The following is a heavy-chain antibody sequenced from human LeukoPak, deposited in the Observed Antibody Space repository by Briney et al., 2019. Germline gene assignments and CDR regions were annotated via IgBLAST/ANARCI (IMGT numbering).Heavy chain of an antibody. J-gene: IGHJ6*02. CDR1: GYTLTELS. CDR3: ARASGDSSGPFKDYYYAMDV. D-gene: IGHD3-22*01. Sequence: ASVTVSCKVSGYTLTELSMHWVRQAPGKGLEWMGGFDPEDGETIYAQKFQGRVTMTEDTSTDTAYMELRSLRSDDTAVYYCARASGDSSGPFKDYYYAMDVWGQGTTVTVSS. CDR2: FDPEDGET. V-gene: IGHV1-24*01.